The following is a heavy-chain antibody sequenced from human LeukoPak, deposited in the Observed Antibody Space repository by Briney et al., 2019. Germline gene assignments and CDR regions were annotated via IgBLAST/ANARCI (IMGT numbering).Heavy chain of an antibody. Sequence: GGSLRLSCAASGFTISSYWMSWVRQAPGKGLEWVANIKQDGSEKYYVDSVKGRFTISRDNAKNSLYLQMNSLRAEDTAVYYCARGDYYDSSGYYSWGQGTLVTVSS. D-gene: IGHD3-22*01. CDR2: IKQDGSEK. CDR1: GFTISSYW. J-gene: IGHJ4*02. CDR3: ARGDYYDSSGYYS. V-gene: IGHV3-7*04.